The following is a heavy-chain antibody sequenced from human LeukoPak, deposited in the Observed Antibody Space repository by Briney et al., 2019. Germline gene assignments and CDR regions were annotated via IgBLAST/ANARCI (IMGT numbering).Heavy chain of an antibody. J-gene: IGHJ3*02. CDR3: AREDCSGGSCYSLSLTPVFHVFDI. CDR2: FDPEDGET. Sequence: ASAKVSCKVSGYTLTELSMHWVRQAPGKGLEWMGGFDPEDGETIYAQKFQGRVTMTEDTSTDTAYMELSSLRSDDTAVYYCAREDCSGGSCYSLSLTPVFHVFDIWGQGTMVTVSS. V-gene: IGHV1-24*01. D-gene: IGHD2-15*01. CDR1: GYTLTELS.